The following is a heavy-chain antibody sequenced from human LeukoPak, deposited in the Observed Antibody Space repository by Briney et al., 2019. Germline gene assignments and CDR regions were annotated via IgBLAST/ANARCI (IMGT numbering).Heavy chain of an antibody. V-gene: IGHV3-53*01. Sequence: GGSLRLSCAAPGFTVANDRMSWVRQVPGKGLEWVSTVYGGGNTAYADSVKGRFTISRDTSKNTLLLQMNSLRAEDTALYFCVRERFGAIVENWGQGALVIVSS. CDR1: GFTVANDR. CDR2: VYGGGNT. J-gene: IGHJ4*02. D-gene: IGHD5-24*01. CDR3: VRERFGAIVEN.